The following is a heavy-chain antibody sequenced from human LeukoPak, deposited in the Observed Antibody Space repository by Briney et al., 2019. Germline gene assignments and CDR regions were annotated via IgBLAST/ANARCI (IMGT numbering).Heavy chain of an antibody. J-gene: IGHJ4*02. CDR3: ARGGSYVHY. CDR1: GFTVSSNY. V-gene: IGHV3-11*04. CDR2: INSGGSAI. Sequence: GGSLRLSCAASGFTVSSNYMSWVRQAPGKGLEWVSYINSGGSAIYYADSVKSRYTISRDNAKNSLYLQMNSLRADDTAVYYCARGGSYVHYWGQGTLVTVSS. D-gene: IGHD1-26*01.